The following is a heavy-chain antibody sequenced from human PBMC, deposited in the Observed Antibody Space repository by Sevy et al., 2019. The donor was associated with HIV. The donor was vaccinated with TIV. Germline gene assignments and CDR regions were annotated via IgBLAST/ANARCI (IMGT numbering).Heavy chain of an antibody. D-gene: IGHD2-2*01. CDR1: GYTFTSYG. V-gene: IGHV1-18*01. CDR3: ARDRRGVVPAARRGWFDP. Sequence: ASVKVSCKASGYTFTSYGISWVRQAPGQGLEWMGWISAYNGNTNYAQKLQGRVTMTTDTSTSKAYMELRSLRSDDTAVYYCARDRRGVVPAARRGWFDPWGQGTLVTVSS. J-gene: IGHJ5*02. CDR2: ISAYNGNT.